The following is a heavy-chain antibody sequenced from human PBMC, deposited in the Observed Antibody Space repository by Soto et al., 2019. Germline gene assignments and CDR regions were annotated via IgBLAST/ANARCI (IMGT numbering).Heavy chain of an antibody. CDR3: ARVAEDIVVVPAVAYYYYYGMDV. Sequence: GSLKISCKGSGYSFTSYWIGWVRQMPGKGLEWMGIIYPGDSDTRYSPSFRGQVTISADKSISTAYLQWSSLKASDTAMYYCARVAEDIVVVPAVAYYYYYGMDVWGQGTTVTVSS. V-gene: IGHV5-51*01. CDR1: GYSFTSYW. D-gene: IGHD2-2*01. J-gene: IGHJ6*02. CDR2: IYPGDSDT.